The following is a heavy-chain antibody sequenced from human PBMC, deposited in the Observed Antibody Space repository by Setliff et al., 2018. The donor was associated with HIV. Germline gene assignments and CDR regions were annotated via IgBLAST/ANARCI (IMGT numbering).Heavy chain of an antibody. CDR2: VNPKSGNT. V-gene: IGHV1-8*02. Sequence: ASVKVSCKASGYTFTSSDIYWVRQATGQGLEWMGWVNPKSGNTGYAQKFQGRVTMTRDASISTAYMELNTLKFEDTAVYYCARARRDSYDRGRRNHYYIDVWGKGTTVTVSS. D-gene: IGHD3-22*01. CDR1: GYTFTSSD. CDR3: ARARRDSYDRGRRNHYYIDV. J-gene: IGHJ6*03.